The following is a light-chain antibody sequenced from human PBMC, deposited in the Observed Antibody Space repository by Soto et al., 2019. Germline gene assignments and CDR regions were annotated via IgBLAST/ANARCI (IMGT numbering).Light chain of an antibody. J-gene: IGLJ1*01. CDR2: DVS. CDR1: SSDVGGYNY. V-gene: IGLV2-14*01. CDR3: SSYTSSSTYV. Sequence: QSALTQPASVSGSPGQSITISCTGTSSDVGGYNYVSWYQQHPGKAPKAMIYDVSNRPSGVSNRFSGSKSGNTASLTISGLRAEDEADYYCSSYTSSSTYVFGTGTKVTVL.